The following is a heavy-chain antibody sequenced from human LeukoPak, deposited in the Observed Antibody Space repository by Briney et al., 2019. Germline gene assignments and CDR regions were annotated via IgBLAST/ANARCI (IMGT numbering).Heavy chain of an antibody. CDR2: TNSGSDYI. CDR1: GFNFSSYW. V-gene: IGHV3-21*01. J-gene: IGHJ5*02. Sequence: PGGSLRLSCAASGFNFSSYWMSWVRQAPGKGLEWVSSTNSGSDYILYADSVKGRFTISRDNAKNSLYLQMSSLRAEDTAVYYCARDQFGKGNWFDPWGQGTLVTVSS. D-gene: IGHD3-10*01. CDR3: ARDQFGKGNWFDP.